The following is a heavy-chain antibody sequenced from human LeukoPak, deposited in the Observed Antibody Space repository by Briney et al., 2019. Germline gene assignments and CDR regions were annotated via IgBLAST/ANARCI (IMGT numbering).Heavy chain of an antibody. V-gene: IGHV4-34*01. CDR2: INHSGST. D-gene: IGHD6-6*01. Sequence: SETLSLTCAVYGGSFSGYYWSWIRQPPGKGLEWIGEINHSGSTNYNPSLKSRVTISVDTSKNQFSLKLSSVTAADTAVYYCARRPPRGPRYSSSSGVTLDYWGQGTLVTVSS. CDR1: GGSFSGYY. CDR3: ARRPPRGPRYSSSSGVTLDY. J-gene: IGHJ4*02.